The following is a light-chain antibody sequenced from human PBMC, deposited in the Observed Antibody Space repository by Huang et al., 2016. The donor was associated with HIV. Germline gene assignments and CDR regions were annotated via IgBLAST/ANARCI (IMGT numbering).Light chain of an antibody. Sequence: EIVMTQSPATLPVSPGERATLSCRASQSISSNLAWYQQKPGHAPRLLIYGASTRATGIPAMFSGSGSGTEFTLTISSLQSEDFAVYYCQQYNNWPPEITFGQGTRLEIK. CDR2: GAS. V-gene: IGKV3-15*01. J-gene: IGKJ5*01. CDR3: QQYNNWPPEIT. CDR1: QSISSN.